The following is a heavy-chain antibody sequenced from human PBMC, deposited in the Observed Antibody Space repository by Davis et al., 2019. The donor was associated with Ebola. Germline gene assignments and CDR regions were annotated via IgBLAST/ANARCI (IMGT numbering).Heavy chain of an antibody. V-gene: IGHV3-30*18. CDR1: EFNFAEHW. CDR2: VIYDGSNQ. J-gene: IGHJ4*02. CDR3: AKDHQYGDFD. D-gene: IGHD4-17*01. Sequence: GESLKISCAVSEFNFAEHWMTWVRQAPGKGLEWVAVVIYDGSNQYYADSVKGRFTISRDNSKNTSYLQMNSLRPEDTAVYYCAKDHQYGDFDWGQGTLVTVSS.